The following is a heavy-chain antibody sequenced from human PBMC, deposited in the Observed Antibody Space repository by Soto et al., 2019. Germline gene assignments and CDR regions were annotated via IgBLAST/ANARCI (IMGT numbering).Heavy chain of an antibody. Sequence: QVQLVESGGGLVKPGGSLRLSCAASGITFSDYYMSWIRQAPGKGLEWVSYISSRSSTIFYADSVKGRFTISRDNVKNPLYLQMSSLRAEDTAVDYCARGTNGAFFVYWGQGILVTVSS. CDR2: ISSRSSTI. CDR1: GITFSDYY. V-gene: IGHV3-11*01. CDR3: ARGTNGAFFVY. D-gene: IGHD2-8*01. J-gene: IGHJ4*02.